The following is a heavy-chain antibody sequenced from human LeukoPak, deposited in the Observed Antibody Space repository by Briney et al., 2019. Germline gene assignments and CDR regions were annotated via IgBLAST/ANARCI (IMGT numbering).Heavy chain of an antibody. CDR3: AKDGGSSWYDGFYFDY. Sequence: PGGSLRLSCAASGFTFNSYAMSWVRQAPGKGLEWVSVISGSAGSTYYAGSVKGRFTISRDNSKNTLYLQMNSLRAEDTAVYYCAKDGGSSWYDGFYFDYWGQGTLVTVSS. D-gene: IGHD6-13*01. V-gene: IGHV3-23*01. CDR1: GFTFNSYA. J-gene: IGHJ4*02. CDR2: ISGSAGST.